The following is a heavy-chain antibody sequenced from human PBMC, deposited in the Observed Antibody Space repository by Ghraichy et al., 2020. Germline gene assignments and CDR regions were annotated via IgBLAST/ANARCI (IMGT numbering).Heavy chain of an antibody. CDR3: AKEGDYYGSGSEIDY. Sequence: GGSLRLSCAASGFTSSSYAMSWVRQAPGKGLEWVSGISGSGGSTYYAESVQGRFTISRDNSKNTQYLQMSGLRAEDTAVYYCAKEGDYYGSGSEIDYWGQGTLVTVSP. V-gene: IGHV3-23*01. CDR2: ISGSGGST. J-gene: IGHJ4*02. CDR1: GFTSSSYA. D-gene: IGHD3-10*01.